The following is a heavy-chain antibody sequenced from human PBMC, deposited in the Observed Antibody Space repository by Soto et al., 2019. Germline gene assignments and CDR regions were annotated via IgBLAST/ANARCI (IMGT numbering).Heavy chain of an antibody. Sequence: QVQLVQSGAEVKKPGASVKVSCKASGYTFTNYGINWVRQAPGQGLEWMGWISAYNGNTNYAQKLQGRVTMTTDTXTTTAYKELRSLRSDDSAVYYCAIMGSSGYYSAAYWGQGTLVTVS. CDR3: AIMGSSGYYSAAY. D-gene: IGHD3-22*01. CDR1: GYTFTNYG. V-gene: IGHV1-18*01. CDR2: ISAYNGNT. J-gene: IGHJ1*01.